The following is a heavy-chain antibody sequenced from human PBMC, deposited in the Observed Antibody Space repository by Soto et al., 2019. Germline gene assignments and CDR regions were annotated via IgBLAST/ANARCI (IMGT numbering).Heavy chain of an antibody. CDR2: INPNGGIT. V-gene: IGHV1-46*01. J-gene: IGHJ4*02. CDR3: ATSVNSAMAFDY. D-gene: IGHD5-18*01. Sequence: QVQLVQSGAEVKKPGASVRVSCKASGYTFTHYYIHWVRQAPGQGLEWMGIINPNGGITPYAQKFRAGFSMTRDTSTITVYLELSRLRSEDSAVYYCATSVNSAMAFDYWGQGTLVTVSS. CDR1: GYTFTHYY.